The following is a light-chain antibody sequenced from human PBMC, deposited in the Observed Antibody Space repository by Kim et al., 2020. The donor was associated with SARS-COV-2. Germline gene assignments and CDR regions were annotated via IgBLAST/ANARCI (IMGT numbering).Light chain of an antibody. CDR1: QVMNNA. J-gene: IGKJ4*01. CDR2: DAS. Sequence: ASVGDRVTLTCRASQVMNNALAWYQQKPGKVPQLLNYDASTLQSGVPSRFSGGESGADFTLTISSLQAEDFATYFCQQFYNYPLTFGGGTKVDIK. V-gene: IGKV1D-13*01. CDR3: QQFYNYPLT.